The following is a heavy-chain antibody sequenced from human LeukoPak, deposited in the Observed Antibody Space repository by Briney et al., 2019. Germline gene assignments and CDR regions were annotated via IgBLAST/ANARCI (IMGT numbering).Heavy chain of an antibody. D-gene: IGHD2-15*01. CDR3: ARGMVVAATIGWFDP. J-gene: IGHJ5*02. V-gene: IGHV1-69*04. Sequence: SVKVSCKASVGTLSSYAISWVRQAPGQGLEWMGRIVSILGIANYALKFQGRVTISADKSTSTAYMELSSLRSEDTAVYYCARGMVVAATIGWFDPWGQGTLVTVSS. CDR1: VGTLSSYA. CDR2: IVSILGIA.